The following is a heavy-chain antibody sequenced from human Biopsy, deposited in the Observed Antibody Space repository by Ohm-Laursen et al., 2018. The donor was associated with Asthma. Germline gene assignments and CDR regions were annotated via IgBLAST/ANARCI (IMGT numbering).Heavy chain of an antibody. CDR3: ARDFTIGSGSPFHF. J-gene: IGHJ4*01. D-gene: IGHD3-10*01. CDR2: ISSLSRYK. V-gene: IGHV3-21*01. Sequence: SLRLSCAASGFTFSSYAMHWVRQAPGKGLEWVSSISSLSRYKYYSDSLRGRVTISRDNAKSSLHLQMSSLRAEDTAVYFCARDFTIGSGSPFHFWGPGTLVTVSS. CDR1: GFTFSSYA.